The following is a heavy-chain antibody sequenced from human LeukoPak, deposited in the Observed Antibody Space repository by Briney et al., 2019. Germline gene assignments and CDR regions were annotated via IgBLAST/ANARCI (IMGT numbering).Heavy chain of an antibody. CDR1: GGTFSSYA. V-gene: IGHV1-2*02. Sequence: ASVKVSCKASGGTFSSYAISWVRQAPGQGIECMGWINPNNGDTKYAQSFLGRVTMTRDTSTTTAYMELSSLRSDDTAVYFCASYPRSIPTPPFDYWGQGTLVTVSS. D-gene: IGHD2-21*01. CDR2: INPNNGDT. J-gene: IGHJ4*02. CDR3: ASYPRSIPTPPFDY.